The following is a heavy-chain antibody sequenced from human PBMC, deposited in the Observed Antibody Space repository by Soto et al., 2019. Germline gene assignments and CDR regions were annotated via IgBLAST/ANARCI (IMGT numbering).Heavy chain of an antibody. J-gene: IGHJ4*02. V-gene: IGHV3-9*01. Sequence: EVQLVESGGGLVQPGRSLRLSCAASGFTFDDYAMHWVRQAPGKGLEWVSGISWNSGSIGYADSVKGRFTISRENAKNSLYLQMNSLRAGDTAVYYCARGSMEGELGVFDYWGQGTLVTVSS. CDR2: ISWNSGSI. CDR3: ARGSMEGELGVFDY. D-gene: IGHD1-26*01. CDR1: GFTFDDYA.